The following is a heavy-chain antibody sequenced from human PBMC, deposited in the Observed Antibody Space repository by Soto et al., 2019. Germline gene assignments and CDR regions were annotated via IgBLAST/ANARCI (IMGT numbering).Heavy chain of an antibody. CDR1: GFTFSSYA. V-gene: IGHV3-23*01. J-gene: IGHJ3*02. D-gene: IGHD3-22*01. CDR3: AKERYYYDSSGYYFDAFDI. CDR2: ISGNGGST. Sequence: GGSLRLSCAASGFTFSSYAMSWVRQAPGKGLEWVSAISGNGGSTYYADSVKGRFTISRDNSKNTLYLQMNSLRAEDRAVYYCAKERYYYDSSGYYFDAFDIWGQGTMVTVSS.